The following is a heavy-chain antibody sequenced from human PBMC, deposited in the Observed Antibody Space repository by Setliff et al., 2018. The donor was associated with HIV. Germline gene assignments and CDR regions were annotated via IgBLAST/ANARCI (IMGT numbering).Heavy chain of an antibody. J-gene: IGHJ4*02. Sequence: LSLTCAVYGGSFSGYYWSWIRQPPGKGLEWIGEINHSGSTNYNPSLKSRVTISVDTSKNQFSLEFSSVTAADTAVYYCSRGPPNIAAAGMVDYWGQGTPVTVSS. CDR3: SRGPPNIAAAGMVDY. CDR2: INHSGST. D-gene: IGHD6-13*01. V-gene: IGHV4-34*01. CDR1: GGSFSGYY.